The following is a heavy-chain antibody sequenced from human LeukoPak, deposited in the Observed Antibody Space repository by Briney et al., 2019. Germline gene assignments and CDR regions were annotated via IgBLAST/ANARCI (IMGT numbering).Heavy chain of an antibody. J-gene: IGHJ4*02. Sequence: GGSLRHSCTVSGFTVSSNSMSWVRQAPGKGLEWVANIKQDGSEKYYVDSVKGRFTISRDTAKNSLYLQMNSLRAEDTALYYCARRRVTFVRGVDITSYFFDYWGQGTLVTVSS. CDR3: ARRRVTFVRGVDITSYFFDY. D-gene: IGHD3-10*01. CDR1: GFTVSSNS. CDR2: IKQDGSEK. V-gene: IGHV3-7*03.